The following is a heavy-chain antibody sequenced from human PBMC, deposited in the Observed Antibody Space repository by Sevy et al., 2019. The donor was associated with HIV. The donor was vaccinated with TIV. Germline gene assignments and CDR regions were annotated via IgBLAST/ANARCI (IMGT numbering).Heavy chain of an antibody. CDR2: CDPEDGET. V-gene: IGHV1-24*01. Sequence: ASVKVSCKVSGYTLTELSMHWVRQAPGKGLEWMGGCDPEDGETIYAQKFQGRVTMTEDTSTDTAYMELSSRGSADTAGDYCAAGEAGAGKGSPSWGQGTLVTVSS. J-gene: IGHJ5*02. CDR1: GYTLTELS. D-gene: IGHD6-13*01. CDR3: AAGEAGAGKGSPS.